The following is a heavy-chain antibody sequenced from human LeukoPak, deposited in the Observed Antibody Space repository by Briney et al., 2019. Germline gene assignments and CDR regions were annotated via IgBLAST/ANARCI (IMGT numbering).Heavy chain of an antibody. V-gene: IGHV3-66*01. CDR3: ARVCGSPHCGDY. CDR2: IYSGGST. CDR1: GFTVSSNY. J-gene: IGHJ4*02. D-gene: IGHD1-26*01. Sequence: PGGSLRLSCAASGFTVSSNYMSWVRQAPGKGLEWVSVIYSGGSTYYADSVKGRFTISRDNAKNSLYLKMNSLRAEDTAVYYCARVCGSPHCGDYWGQGTLVTVSS.